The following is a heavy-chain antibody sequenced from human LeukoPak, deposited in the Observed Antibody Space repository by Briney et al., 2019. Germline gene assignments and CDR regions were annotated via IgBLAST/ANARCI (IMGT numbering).Heavy chain of an antibody. V-gene: IGHV4-59*08. CDR2: IYYSGST. CDR1: GGSISSYY. CDR3: ARRLDWNDSRPGAFDI. D-gene: IGHD1-1*01. Sequence: SETLSLTCTVSGGSISSYYWSRIRQPPGKGLEWIGYIYYSGSTNYNPSLKSRVTISVDTSKNQFSLKLSSVTAADTAVYYGARRLDWNDSRPGAFDIWGQGTMVTVSS. J-gene: IGHJ3*02.